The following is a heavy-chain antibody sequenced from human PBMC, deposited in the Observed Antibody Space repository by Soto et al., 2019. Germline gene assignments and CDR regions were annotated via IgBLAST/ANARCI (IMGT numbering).Heavy chain of an antibody. V-gene: IGHV3-30*18. Sequence: QVQLVESGGGVVQPGRSLRLSCATSGFTFSSYGMHWVRQAPGKGLEWVAVISYDGSNKYYADSVKGRFTISRDNSKNTLYPQMNSLRAEDTAVYYCAKAISGWYYDYWGQGTLVTVSS. CDR3: AKAISGWYYDY. J-gene: IGHJ4*02. D-gene: IGHD6-19*01. CDR2: ISYDGSNK. CDR1: GFTFSSYG.